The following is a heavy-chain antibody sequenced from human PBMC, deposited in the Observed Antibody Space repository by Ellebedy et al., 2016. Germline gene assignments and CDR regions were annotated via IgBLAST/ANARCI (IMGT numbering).Heavy chain of an antibody. J-gene: IGHJ4*02. CDR3: AKILGEDY. Sequence: GGSLRLSCAASGFTFSNYDMHWVRQAPGKGLEWVALIEYDGRNKNYADSVKGRFTISRDNSKNTLYLQMNSLRAEDTAVYYCAKILGEDYWGQGTLVTVSS. V-gene: IGHV3-30*18. D-gene: IGHD3-16*01. CDR1: GFTFSNYD. CDR2: IEYDGRNK.